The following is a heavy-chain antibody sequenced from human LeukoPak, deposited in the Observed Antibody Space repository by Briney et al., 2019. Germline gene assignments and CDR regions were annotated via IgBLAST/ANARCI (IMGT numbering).Heavy chain of an antibody. CDR1: GGSFSDYY. J-gene: IGHJ3*02. V-gene: IGHV4-34*01. CDR3: ARRGRVDRYSSSWYRPEDAFDI. D-gene: IGHD6-13*01. Sequence: PSETLSLTCAVYGGSFSDYYWSWIRQPPGKGLEWIGEINHSGSTNYNPSLKSRVTISVDTSKNQFSLKLSSVTAADTAVYYCARRGRVDRYSSSWYRPEDAFDIWGQGTMVTVSS. CDR2: INHSGST.